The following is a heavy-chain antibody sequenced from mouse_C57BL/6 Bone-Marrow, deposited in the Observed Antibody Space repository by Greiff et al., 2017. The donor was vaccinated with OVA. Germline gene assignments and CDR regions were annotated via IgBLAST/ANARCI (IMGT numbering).Heavy chain of an antibody. CDR1: GYTFTDYY. CDR3: ASGYDGYYDWFAY. Sequence: VQLKHPGPELVKPGASVKISCKASGYTFTDYYMNWVKQSHGKSLEWIGDINPNNGGTSYNQKFKGKATLTVHKSSSTAYMELRSLTSEDSAVYYCASGYDGYYDWFAYWGQGTLVTVSA. V-gene: IGHV1-26*01. D-gene: IGHD2-3*01. CDR2: INPNNGGT. J-gene: IGHJ3*01.